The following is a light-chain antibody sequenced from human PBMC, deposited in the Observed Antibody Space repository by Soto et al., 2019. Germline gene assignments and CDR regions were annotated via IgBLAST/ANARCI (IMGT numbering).Light chain of an antibody. J-gene: IGLJ2*01. CDR3: QSYDSSLNVV. CDR1: SSNIGAGYD. Sequence: QSVLTQPPSVSGALGQRVTISCTGSSSNIGAGYDVHWYQQLPGTAPKLLIYGNSNRPSGVPDRFSGSKSGTSASLAITGLQAEDEADYYCQSYDSSLNVVFGGGTKLTVL. V-gene: IGLV1-40*01. CDR2: GNS.